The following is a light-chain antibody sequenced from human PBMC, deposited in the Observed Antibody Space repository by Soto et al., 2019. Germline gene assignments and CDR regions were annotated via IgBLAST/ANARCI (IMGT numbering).Light chain of an antibody. CDR3: QQYGTSPFT. CDR1: QSINTN. CDR2: GAS. V-gene: IGKV3-15*01. Sequence: EIVMTQSPATLSVSPGDRAALSCRASQSINTNLAWYQQKPGQAPRVLIYGASTRATGVPARFSGSGSGTEFTLTISSLQSEDFAVYYCQQYGTSPFTFGPGTRVDLK. J-gene: IGKJ3*01.